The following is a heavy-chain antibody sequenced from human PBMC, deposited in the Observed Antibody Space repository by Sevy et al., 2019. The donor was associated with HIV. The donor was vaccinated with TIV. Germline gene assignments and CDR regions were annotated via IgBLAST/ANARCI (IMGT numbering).Heavy chain of an antibody. CDR3: ARDYGDVYYGMDV. Sequence: ASVKVSCKASGYSFNTYGISWVRQAPGQGLEWMGWIGAYDGHTKYPQKLQGRVTVTKDTSANTAYLELRSLRSDDTAVYYCARDYGDVYYGMDVWGQGTTVIVSS. J-gene: IGHJ6*02. V-gene: IGHV1-18*04. CDR2: IGAYDGHT. CDR1: GYSFNTYG. D-gene: IGHD4-17*01.